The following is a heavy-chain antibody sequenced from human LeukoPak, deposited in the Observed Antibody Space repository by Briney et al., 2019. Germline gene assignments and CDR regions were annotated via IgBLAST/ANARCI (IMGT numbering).Heavy chain of an antibody. Sequence: GGSLRLSCAASGFTFTRYWMSWVRQAPGKGLEWVANIKQDGSGKYYVDSVKGRFTISRDNAKNSLYLQMNSLRDEDTAVYYCASEHVAVPGENWGQGTLVTVSS. J-gene: IGHJ4*02. CDR3: ASEHVAVPGEN. V-gene: IGHV3-7*01. CDR1: GFTFTRYW. D-gene: IGHD6-19*01. CDR2: IKQDGSGK.